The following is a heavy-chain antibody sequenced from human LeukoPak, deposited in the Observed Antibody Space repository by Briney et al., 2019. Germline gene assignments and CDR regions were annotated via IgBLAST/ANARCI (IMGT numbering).Heavy chain of an antibody. CDR1: GFTFSSYG. V-gene: IGHV3-30*03. D-gene: IGHD6-19*01. Sequence: QPGGSLRLSCAASGFTFSSYGMHWVRQAPGKGLEWVAVISYDGSNKYYADSVKGRFTISRDNSKNTLYLQMNSLRAEDTAVYYCARGDPYSSGWYRNYYYGMDVWGKGTTVTVSS. J-gene: IGHJ6*04. CDR2: ISYDGSNK. CDR3: ARGDPYSSGWYRNYYYGMDV.